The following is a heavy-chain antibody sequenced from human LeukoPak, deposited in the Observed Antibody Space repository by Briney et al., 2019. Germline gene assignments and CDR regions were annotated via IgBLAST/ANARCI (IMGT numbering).Heavy chain of an antibody. D-gene: IGHD1-14*01. V-gene: IGHV3-7*03. Sequence: GGSLRLSCVASGFTLSSHNINWVRQAPGKGLEWVANIKQDGSEKYYVDSVKGRFTISRDNAKNSLYLQMNSLRAEDTAVYYCARGTGFDYWGQGTLVTVSS. CDR1: GFTLSSHN. J-gene: IGHJ4*02. CDR3: ARGTGFDY. CDR2: IKQDGSEK.